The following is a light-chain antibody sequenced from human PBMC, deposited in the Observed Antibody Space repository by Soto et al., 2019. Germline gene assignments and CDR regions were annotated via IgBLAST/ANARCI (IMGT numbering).Light chain of an antibody. CDR3: QSYDSSLSGVV. CDR1: SSNIGAGYD. Sequence: QSVLTQPPSVSGAPGQRVTISCTGSSSNIGAGYDVHWYQQLPGTAPKLLIYGNSNRPSGVPDRFSGSKSDTSASLAITGLQAEDEADYYCQSYDSSLSGVVFGGGNKLTVL. V-gene: IGLV1-40*01. J-gene: IGLJ2*01. CDR2: GNS.